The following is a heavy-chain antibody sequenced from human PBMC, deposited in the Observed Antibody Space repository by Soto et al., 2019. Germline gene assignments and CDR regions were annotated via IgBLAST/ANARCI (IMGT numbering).Heavy chain of an antibody. CDR2: ITGTGGNT. CDR3: ARIRGYWYGLDV. V-gene: IGHV3-23*01. Sequence: EVQLLESGGGLVQPGGSLRLSCAASGFPLSTYGMTWVRQAPGKGLEWVSAITGTGGNTYYVDSVKGRFTSSRDNSKNMLYLQVNSLRVEDTAVYYCARIRGYWYGLDVWGQGTTVTLSS. J-gene: IGHJ6*02. CDR1: GFPLSTYG.